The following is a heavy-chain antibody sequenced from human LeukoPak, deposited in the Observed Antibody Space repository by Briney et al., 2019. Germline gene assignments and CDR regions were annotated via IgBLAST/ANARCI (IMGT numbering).Heavy chain of an antibody. Sequence: ASVKVSCKASGYTFTSYAMHWVRQAPGQRLEWMGWINAGNGNTKYSQKFQGRVTITRDTSASTAYMELSSLRSEDTAVYYCARDLRRITMVRGVIGLNYWGQGTLVTVS. D-gene: IGHD3-10*01. CDR2: INAGNGNT. J-gene: IGHJ4*02. CDR3: ARDLRRITMVRGVIGLNY. CDR1: GYTFTSYA. V-gene: IGHV1-3*01.